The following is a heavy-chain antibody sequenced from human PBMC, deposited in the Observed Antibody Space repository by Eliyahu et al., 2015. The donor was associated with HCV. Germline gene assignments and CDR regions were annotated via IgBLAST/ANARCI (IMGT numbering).Heavy chain of an antibody. CDR3: ARDYGDYGLD. CDR1: GFTFSRFD. V-gene: IGHV3-13*01. Sequence: EVQLVESGGGLVQPGGSLRLSCAASGFTFSRFDMHWVRQGTGKGLEWVSGIGTTGDTSYADSVKGRFTMSRENAKNSLYLQMNSLTDGDTAVYYCARDYGDYGLDWGQGTLVTVSS. CDR2: IGTTGDT. D-gene: IGHD4-17*01. J-gene: IGHJ4*02.